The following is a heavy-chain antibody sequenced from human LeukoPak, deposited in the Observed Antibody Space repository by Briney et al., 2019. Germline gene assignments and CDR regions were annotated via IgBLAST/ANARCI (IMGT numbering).Heavy chain of an antibody. CDR2: INHSGST. CDR1: GGSFSGYY. D-gene: IGHD3-16*01. CDR3: AREGGEVL. V-gene: IGHV4-34*01. Sequence: PSETLSLTCAVYGGSFSGYYWSWIRQPPGKGLEWIGEINHSGSTNYNPSLKSRVTISVDTSKNQFSLKLSSVTAADTAVYYCAREGGEVLWGQGTLVTVSS. J-gene: IGHJ4*02.